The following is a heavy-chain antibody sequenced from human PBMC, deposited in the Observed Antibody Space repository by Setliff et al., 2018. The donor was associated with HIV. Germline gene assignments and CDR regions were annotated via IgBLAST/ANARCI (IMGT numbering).Heavy chain of an antibody. Sequence: PGGSLRLSCTASGFTFGESAVSWVRQAPGKGLEWVGFIRSKTYGGTTDYAASVKGRFIISRDDPKSIAYLQMNSLKTEDTAVYYCSKVVGEGFWGYHYGMDVWGRGITVTVSS. D-gene: IGHD3-16*01. V-gene: IGHV3-49*04. CDR3: SKVVGEGFWGYHYGMDV. CDR2: IRSKTYGGTT. CDR1: GFTFGESA. J-gene: IGHJ6*02.